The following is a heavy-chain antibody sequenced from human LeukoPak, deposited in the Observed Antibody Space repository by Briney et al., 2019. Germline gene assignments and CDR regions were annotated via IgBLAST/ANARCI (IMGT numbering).Heavy chain of an antibody. Sequence: GGSLRLSCAASGFTFSDYNINWVRQAPGKGLEWVSSISSSRSYIYYADSVKGRFTISRDNAKNSLYLQMNSLRAEDTAVYYCARDKHYDSSGLMGYWGQGTLVTVSS. J-gene: IGHJ4*02. CDR2: ISSSRSYI. CDR1: GFTFSDYN. V-gene: IGHV3-21*01. D-gene: IGHD3-22*01. CDR3: ARDKHYDSSGLMGY.